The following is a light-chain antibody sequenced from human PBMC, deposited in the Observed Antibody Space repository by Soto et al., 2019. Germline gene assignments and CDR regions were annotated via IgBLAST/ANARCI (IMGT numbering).Light chain of an antibody. CDR1: QDISNY. J-gene: IGKJ4*01. Sequence: DIQMTQSPSSLSASVGDRVTITWQASQDISNYLNWYQQKPGKAPKLLIYDASNLETGVPSRFSGSGSGTDFTFTISSLQPEEIATYYCQQYDNLPLTFGGGTKVEIK. V-gene: IGKV1-33*01. CDR2: DAS. CDR3: QQYDNLPLT.